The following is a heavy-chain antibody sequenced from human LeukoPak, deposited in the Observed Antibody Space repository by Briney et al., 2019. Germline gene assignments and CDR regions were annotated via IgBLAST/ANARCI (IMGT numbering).Heavy chain of an antibody. J-gene: IGHJ4*02. CDR1: GGTFSSYA. Sequence: SVKVSCKASGGTFSSYAINWVRQAPGQGLEWMGGIIPIFGTANYAQKFQGRVTITTDESTSTAYMELSSLRSEDTAVYYCARGYDFWSGYWYYWGQGTLVTVSS. CDR2: IIPIFGTA. CDR3: ARGYDFWSGYWYY. D-gene: IGHD3-3*01. V-gene: IGHV1-69*05.